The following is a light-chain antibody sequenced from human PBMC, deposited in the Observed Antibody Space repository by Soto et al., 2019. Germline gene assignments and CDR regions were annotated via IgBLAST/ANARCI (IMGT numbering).Light chain of an antibody. J-gene: IGLJ3*02. V-gene: IGLV1-51*01. CDR2: DFN. CDR3: GTWDTKLGARV. Sequence: QSVLTQPPSMSADPGQKVSISCSGSSSNIGTNYVGWYYQVPGTAPKLLIYDFNKRPSGIPDRFSASKSGTSATLVITGLQAGDEAVYYCGTWDTKLGARVFGGATKLTVL. CDR1: SSNIGTNY.